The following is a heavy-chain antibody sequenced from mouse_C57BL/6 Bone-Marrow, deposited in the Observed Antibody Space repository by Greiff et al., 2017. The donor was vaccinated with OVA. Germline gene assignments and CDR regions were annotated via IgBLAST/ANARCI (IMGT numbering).Heavy chain of an antibody. CDR2: ISNGGGST. CDR1: GFTFSDYY. V-gene: IGHV5-12*01. J-gene: IGHJ1*03. Sequence: EVQVVESGGGLVQPGGSLKLSCAASGFTFSDYYMYWVRQTPEKRLEWVAYISNGGGSTYYPDTVKGRFTISRDNAKNTLYLQMSRLKSEDTAMYYCARVLNWDFDVWGTGTTVTVSS. CDR3: ARVLNWDFDV.